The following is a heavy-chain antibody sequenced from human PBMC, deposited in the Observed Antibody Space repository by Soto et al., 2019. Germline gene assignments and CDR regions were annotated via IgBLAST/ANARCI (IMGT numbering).Heavy chain of an antibody. D-gene: IGHD4-17*01. Sequence: QVQLQESGPGLVKPSGTLSLTCAVSSGSISSSNWWSWVRQPPGKGLAWIGEIYHSGSTNYNPSLKSRVTISVDKSKNQFSLMLSSVTVADTAVYYCAREGMTTGDYFDYWGQGTLVTVSS. CDR1: SGSISSSNW. J-gene: IGHJ4*02. V-gene: IGHV4-4*02. CDR3: AREGMTTGDYFDY. CDR2: IYHSGST.